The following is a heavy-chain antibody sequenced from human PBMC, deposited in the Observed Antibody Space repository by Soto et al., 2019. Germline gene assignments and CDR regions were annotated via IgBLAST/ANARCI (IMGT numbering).Heavy chain of an antibody. V-gene: IGHV3-48*02. J-gene: IGHJ4*02. CDR2: ISGNSGTI. CDR3: ARDREWSFDY. CDR1: GFAFNSYS. D-gene: IGHD2-8*01. Sequence: GGSLRLSCAASGFAFNSYSMNWVRQAPGKGLEWLSYISGNSGTIYYADSVKGRFTISRDNAKNSLYLQLNALTDEDTAIYYCARDREWSFDYWGQGTLVTVSS.